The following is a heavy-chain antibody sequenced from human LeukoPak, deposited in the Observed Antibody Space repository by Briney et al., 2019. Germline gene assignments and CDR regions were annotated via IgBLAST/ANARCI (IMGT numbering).Heavy chain of an antibody. CDR2: IKTDGSIT. D-gene: IGHD3-22*01. CDR3: TTGYDYDSSGYWSDD. J-gene: IGHJ4*02. V-gene: IGHV3-74*01. Sequence: GGSLRLSCAASGFSFSVYWMHWVRQAPGKGPVWVSRIKTDGSITDYADFVKGRFTISRDNAKNTLYLQMNSLKTEDTAVYYCTTGYDYDSSGYWSDDWGQGTLVTVSS. CDR1: GFSFSVYW.